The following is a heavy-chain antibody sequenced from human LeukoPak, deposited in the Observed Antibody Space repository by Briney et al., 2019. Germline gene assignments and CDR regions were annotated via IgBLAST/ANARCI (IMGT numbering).Heavy chain of an antibody. CDR1: GGSISSSGYY. CDR3: ARSVVAATRVIDY. V-gene: IGHV4-39*01. J-gene: IGHJ4*02. D-gene: IGHD2-15*01. CDR2: IYYSGST. Sequence: SETLSLTCTVSGGSISSSGYYWGWIRQPPGKGLEWIGSIYYSGSTYYNPSLKSRVTISVDTSKNQFSLKLSSVTAADTAVYYCARSVVAATRVIDYWGQGTLVTASS.